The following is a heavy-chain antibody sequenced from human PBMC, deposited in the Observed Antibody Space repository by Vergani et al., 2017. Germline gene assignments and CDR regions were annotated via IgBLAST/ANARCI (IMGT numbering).Heavy chain of an antibody. J-gene: IGHJ4*02. CDR1: GFTFSNFP. V-gene: IGHV3-30-3*01. CDR2: ISYDGNDK. CDR3: ARGGNTGSYRLFHFFDY. D-gene: IGHD1-26*01. Sequence: QVQLVESGGGVVQPGRSLRLSCAVSGFTFSNFPMHWVRQAPGKGLEWVAVISYDGNDKYYADSVRGRFTISRDNSKNTLYLQVNSLRAEDTALYFCARGGNTGSYRLFHFFDYWGPGILVTVSS.